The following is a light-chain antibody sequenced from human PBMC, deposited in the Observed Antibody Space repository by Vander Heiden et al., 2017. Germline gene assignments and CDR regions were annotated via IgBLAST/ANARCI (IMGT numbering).Light chain of an antibody. CDR2: DAS. J-gene: IGKJ4*01. V-gene: IGKV3-11*01. Sequence: EIVLTQSPATLSLSPGERATLSCGASQSVSSLLAWYQQKPGQAPRLLIYDASNRATGIPARFSGSGSGTDFTLTISRLEPEDFAVYYCQQRRNWPLTFGGGTKVEIK. CDR1: QSVSSL. CDR3: QQRRNWPLT.